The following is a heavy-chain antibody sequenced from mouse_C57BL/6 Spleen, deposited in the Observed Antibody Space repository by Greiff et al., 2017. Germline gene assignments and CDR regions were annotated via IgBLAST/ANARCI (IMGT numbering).Heavy chain of an antibody. V-gene: IGHV5-17*01. CDR1: GFTFSDYG. D-gene: IGHD2-10*02. CDR3: ESRGMYGPYYFDY. J-gene: IGHJ2*01. CDR2: ISSGSSTI. Sequence: EVKLVQSGGGLVKPGGSLKLSCAASGFTFSDYGMHWVRQAPEKGLEWVAYISSGSSTIYYADTVKGRFTISRDNAKNTLFLQMTSLRSEDTAMYYCESRGMYGPYYFDYWGQGTTLTVAS.